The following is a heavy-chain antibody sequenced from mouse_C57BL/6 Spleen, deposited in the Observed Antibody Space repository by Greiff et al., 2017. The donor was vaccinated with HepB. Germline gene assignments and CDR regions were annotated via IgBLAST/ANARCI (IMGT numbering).Heavy chain of an antibody. CDR1: GYSITSGYY. D-gene: IGHD2-4*01. CDR3: ARGDYDPYYYAMDY. J-gene: IGHJ4*01. CDR2: ISYDGSN. Sequence: EVKLMESGPGLVKPSQSLSLTCSVTGYSITSGYYWNWIRQFPGNKLEWMGYISYDGSNNYNPSLKNRISITRDTSKNQFFLKLNSVTTEDTATYYCARGDYDPYYYAMDYWGQGTSVTVSS. V-gene: IGHV3-6*01.